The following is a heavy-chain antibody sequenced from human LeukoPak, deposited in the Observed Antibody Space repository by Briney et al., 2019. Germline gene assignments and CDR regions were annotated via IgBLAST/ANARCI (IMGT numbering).Heavy chain of an antibody. CDR1: GYTFTGYY. CDR3: AREYGDYDDTCNWFDP. D-gene: IGHD4-17*01. CDR2: INPNSGGT. V-gene: IGHV1-2*02. J-gene: IGHJ5*02. Sequence: ASVKVSCKASGYTFTGYYMHWVRQAPGQGLEWMGWINPNSGGTNYAQKFQGRATMTRDTSISTAYMELSGLRSDDTAVYYCAREYGDYDDTCNWFDPWGQGTLVTVSS.